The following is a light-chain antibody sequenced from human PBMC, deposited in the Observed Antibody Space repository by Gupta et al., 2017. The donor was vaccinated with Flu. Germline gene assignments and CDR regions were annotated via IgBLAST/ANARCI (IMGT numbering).Light chain of an antibody. CDR2: EVT. CDR3: DSYTSSNTWV. J-gene: IGLJ3*02. CDR1: SNDVGAYNY. Sequence: SIAISCTGTSNDVGAYNYVAWYQHHPGKAPKLMIYEVTNRPSGVSDRFSGSKSGNTASLTIAGLQADDEANYYCDSYTSSNTWVFGGGTKLTVL. V-gene: IGLV2-14*01.